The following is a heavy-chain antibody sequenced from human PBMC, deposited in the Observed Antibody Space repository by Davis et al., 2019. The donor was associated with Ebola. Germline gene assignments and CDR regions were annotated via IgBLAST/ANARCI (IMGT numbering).Heavy chain of an antibody. V-gene: IGHV4-39*07. CDR3: AREGWVTIFGVAHSPFFGY. J-gene: IGHJ4*02. CDR1: GGSISSSSYY. CDR2: IYHSGST. D-gene: IGHD3-3*01. Sequence: PSETLSLTCTVSGGSISSSSYYWGWIRQPPGKGLEWIGSIYHSGSTYYNPSLKSRVTISVDTSKNQFSLKLSSVTAADTAVYYCAREGWVTIFGVAHSPFFGYWGQGTLVTVSS.